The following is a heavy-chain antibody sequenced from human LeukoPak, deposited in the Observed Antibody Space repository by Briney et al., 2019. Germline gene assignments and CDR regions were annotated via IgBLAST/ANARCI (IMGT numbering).Heavy chain of an antibody. Sequence: SETLSLTWTVSGGSISSYYWSWIRQPPGKGLEWIGYIYYSGSTNYNPSLKSRVTISVDTSKNQFSLKLSSVTAADTAVYYCARESGSVRAFDIWGQGTMVTVSS. J-gene: IGHJ3*02. CDR1: GGSISSYY. CDR3: ARESGSVRAFDI. CDR2: IYYSGST. V-gene: IGHV4-59*01. D-gene: IGHD6-25*01.